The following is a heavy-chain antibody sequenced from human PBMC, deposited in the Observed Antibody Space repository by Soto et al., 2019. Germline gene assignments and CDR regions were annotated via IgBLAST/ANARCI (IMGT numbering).Heavy chain of an antibody. CDR3: ARGGRLVGVVPQAEPAAYYYYYYMDV. D-gene: IGHD3-3*01. J-gene: IGHJ6*03. CDR1: GFTFSSYS. Sequence: EVQLVESGGGLVKPGGSLRLSCAASGFTFSSYSMNWVRQAPGKGLEWVSSISSSSSYIYYADSVKGRFTISRDNAKNSLYLQMNSLRAEDTAVYYFARGGRLVGVVPQAEPAAYYYYYYMDVWGKGTTVTVSS. V-gene: IGHV3-21*01. CDR2: ISSSSSYI.